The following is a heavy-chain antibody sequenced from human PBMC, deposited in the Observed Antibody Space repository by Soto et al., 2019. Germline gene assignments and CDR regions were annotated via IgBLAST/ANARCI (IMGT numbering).Heavy chain of an antibody. CDR1: GGSVTSHY. V-gene: IGHV4-59*02. CDR2: IYYTGSA. CDR3: ARDGGFYYGMDV. J-gene: IGHJ6*02. D-gene: IGHD3-3*01. Sequence: SETLSLTCTVSGGSVTSHYWSWIRQPPGKALEWIGYIYYTGSAYYNPSLKSRVTISVDTSKNQFSPKLSSVTAADTAVYYCARDGGFYYGMDVWGQGTTVTVSS.